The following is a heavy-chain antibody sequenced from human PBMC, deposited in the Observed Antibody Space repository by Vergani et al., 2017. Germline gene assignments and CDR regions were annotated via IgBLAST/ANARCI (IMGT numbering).Heavy chain of an antibody. Sequence: EVQLVESGGVVVQPGGSLRLSCAASGFTFDEYTMHWVRQAPGKGLEWVSLISWDGDRAYYADSVKGRFTISRDNSKNSLYLQMNSLRTEDTALYYCAKGPLRDLATNWYFDLWGRGTLVTVSS. V-gene: IGHV3-43*01. CDR1: GFTFDEYT. J-gene: IGHJ2*01. CDR3: AKGPLRDLATNWYFDL. CDR2: ISWDGDRA. D-gene: IGHD5-12*01.